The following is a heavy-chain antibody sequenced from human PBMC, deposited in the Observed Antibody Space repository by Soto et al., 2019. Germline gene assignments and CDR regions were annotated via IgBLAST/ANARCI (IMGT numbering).Heavy chain of an antibody. CDR2: ITPVFGTA. Sequence: QVQLVQSGAEVKKPGSSVKVSCKASADTFNSYSLSWLRQAPGQRLEWMGGITPVFGTADYAQSFEDRLTITADDSTRTVYIELSSLRSDDTSVYYCARSLEGTTVTNWFDPWGQGALVTVSS. V-gene: IGHV1-69*01. CDR1: ADTFNSYS. D-gene: IGHD4-17*01. J-gene: IGHJ5*02. CDR3: ARSLEGTTVTNWFDP.